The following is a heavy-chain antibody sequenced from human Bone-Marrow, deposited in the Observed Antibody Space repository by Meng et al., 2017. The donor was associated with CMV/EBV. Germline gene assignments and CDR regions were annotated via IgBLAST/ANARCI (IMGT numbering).Heavy chain of an antibody. J-gene: IGHJ6*02. CDR2: IYYSGST. Sequence: SETLSLTCTVSGGSISSSSYYWGWICQPPGKGLEWIGSIYYSGSTYYNPSLKSRVTISVDTSKNQFSLKLSSVTAADTAVYYCARRLRPAHHSSSSFYYYYGMDVWGQGTTVTVSS. V-gene: IGHV4-39*01. D-gene: IGHD6-6*01. CDR3: ARRLRPAHHSSSSFYYYYGMDV. CDR1: GGSISSSSYY.